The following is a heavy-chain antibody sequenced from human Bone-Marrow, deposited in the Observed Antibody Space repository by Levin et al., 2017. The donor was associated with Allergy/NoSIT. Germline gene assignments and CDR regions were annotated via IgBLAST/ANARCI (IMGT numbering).Heavy chain of an antibody. Sequence: PGGSLRLSCAASGFTFSSYAMHWVRQAPGKGLEWVAVISYDGSNKYYADSVKGRFTISRDNSKNTLYLQMNSLRAEDTAVYYCARRQRWINQYWYFDLWGRGTLVTVSS. J-gene: IGHJ2*01. V-gene: IGHV3-30-3*01. CDR2: ISYDGSNK. CDR1: GFTFSSYA. D-gene: IGHD5-24*01. CDR3: ARRQRWINQYWYFDL.